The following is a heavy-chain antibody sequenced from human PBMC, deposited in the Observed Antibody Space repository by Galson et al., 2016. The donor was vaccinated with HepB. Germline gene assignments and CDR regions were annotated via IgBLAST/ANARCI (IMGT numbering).Heavy chain of an antibody. Sequence: SLRLSCAASGFTVSSNYMTWVRQAPGKGLEWVSVIYSGGSTYYAVSVRGRFIISRDNSKNTLYLQMYSLRAEDTAVYYFARNNNYYYGIDVWGQGTTVTVSS. CDR2: IYSGGST. D-gene: IGHD2/OR15-2a*01. V-gene: IGHV3-53*01. CDR3: ARNNNYYYGIDV. J-gene: IGHJ6*02. CDR1: GFTVSSNY.